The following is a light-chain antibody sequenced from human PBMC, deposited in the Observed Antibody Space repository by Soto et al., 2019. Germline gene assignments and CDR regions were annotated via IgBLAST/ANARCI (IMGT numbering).Light chain of an antibody. CDR3: TSFAGTNNFVV. V-gene: IGLV2-8*01. CDR2: DVI. J-gene: IGLJ2*01. CDR1: SSDVGGYNY. Sequence: QSALTQPPSASGSPGQSVTISCTGTSSDVGGYNYVSWYQQHPGKAPKLMIYDVIKRPSGVPDRFSGSKSGNTASLTVSGLQAEDGADYYCTSFAGTNNFVVFGGGTKLTVL.